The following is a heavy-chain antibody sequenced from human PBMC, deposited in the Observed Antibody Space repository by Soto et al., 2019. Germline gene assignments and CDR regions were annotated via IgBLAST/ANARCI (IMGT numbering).Heavy chain of an antibody. CDR1: GYRFTSYW. J-gene: IGHJ6*03. V-gene: IGHV5-51*01. CDR2: IYPGDSDT. Sequence: PGESLKISCQGSGYRFTSYWIGWVRQMPGKGLEWMGIIYPGDSDTRYSPSFQGQVTISADKSISTAYLQWSSLKASDTAMYYCAKGTGTTAPHYYYYMDVWGKGTTVTVSS. CDR3: AKGTGTTAPHYYYYMDV. D-gene: IGHD1-1*01.